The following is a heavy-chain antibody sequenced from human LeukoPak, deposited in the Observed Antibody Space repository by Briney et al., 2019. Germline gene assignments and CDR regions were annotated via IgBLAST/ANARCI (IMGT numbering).Heavy chain of an antibody. CDR3: ARDLGDTYGSVGDFDY. J-gene: IGHJ4*02. V-gene: IGHV1-8*01. CDR2: MNPNSGNT. CDR1: GYTFTSYD. D-gene: IGHD3-10*01. Sequence: GASVKVSCKASGYTFTSYDINWVRQATGQGLEWMGWMNPNSGNTGYAQKFQGRVTMTRNTSISTAYMELSSLRSEDTTVYYCARDLGDTYGSVGDFDYWGQGTLVTVSS.